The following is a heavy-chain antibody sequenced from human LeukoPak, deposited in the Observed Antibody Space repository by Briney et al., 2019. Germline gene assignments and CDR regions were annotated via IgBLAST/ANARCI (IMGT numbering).Heavy chain of an antibody. CDR3: AKDSGSETRRSSWYPWFDP. CDR2: ISGSGGST. Sequence: GGSLRLSCAASGFTFSSYAMSWVRQAPGKRLEWVSAISGSGGSTYYADSVKGRFTISRDNSKNTLYLQMNSLRAEDTAVYYCAKDSGSETRRSSWYPWFDPWGQGTLVTVSS. CDR1: GFTFSSYA. D-gene: IGHD6-13*01. J-gene: IGHJ5*02. V-gene: IGHV3-23*01.